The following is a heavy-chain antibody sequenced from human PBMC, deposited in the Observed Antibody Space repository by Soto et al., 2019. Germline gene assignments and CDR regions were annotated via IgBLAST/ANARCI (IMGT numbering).Heavy chain of an antibody. CDR2: IYYSGST. CDR1: GGSVSSGSYF. CDR3: ASYSSGWYDVSY. V-gene: IGHV4-61*01. Sequence: QVQLQESGPGLVKPSETLSLTCTVSGGSVSSGSYFWSWIRQPPGKGLEWIGYIYYSGSTNYNPSLKSRVTISVDTSKNQFSLKLSSVTAADTAVYYCASYSSGWYDVSYWGQGSLVTVSS. D-gene: IGHD6-19*01. J-gene: IGHJ4*02.